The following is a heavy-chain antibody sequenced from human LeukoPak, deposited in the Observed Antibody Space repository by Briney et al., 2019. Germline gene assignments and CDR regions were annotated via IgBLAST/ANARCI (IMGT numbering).Heavy chain of an antibody. CDR2: ISWNSGSI. D-gene: IGHD1-14*01. V-gene: IGHV3-9*01. Sequence: GGSLRLSCAASGFTFDDYAMRWVRQAPGKGLEWVSGISWNSGSIGYADSVKGRFTISRDNAKNSLNLQMNSLRAEDTALYYCAAGNALVSYFYGLDVWAKGPRSPSP. J-gene: IGHJ6*02. CDR1: GFTFDDYA. CDR3: AAGNALVSYFYGLDV.